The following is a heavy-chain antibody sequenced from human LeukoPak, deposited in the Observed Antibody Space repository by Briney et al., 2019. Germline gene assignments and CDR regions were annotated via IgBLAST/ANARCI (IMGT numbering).Heavy chain of an antibody. V-gene: IGHV4-34*01. J-gene: IGHJ1*01. CDR2: INHSGST. Sequence: AETLSLTCAVYGGSFSGYYWSWIRHPPGKGLEWIWEINHSGSTNYNPSLKSRVTISVDTSKNPFSLQMSSVTAEDTAVYYCARARPSSGPPQYFQHWGQGTMVTVSS. CDR3: ARARPSSGPPQYFQH. CDR1: GGSFSGYY.